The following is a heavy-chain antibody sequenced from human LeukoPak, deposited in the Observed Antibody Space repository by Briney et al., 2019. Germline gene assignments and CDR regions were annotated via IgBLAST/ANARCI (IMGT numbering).Heavy chain of an antibody. V-gene: IGHV1-24*01. D-gene: IGHD3-10*01. CDR2: FDPENGET. Sequence: ASVKVSCKVSGYTLTELSIHWVRQAPGKGLEWMGGFDPENGETIYSQNFQGRVTITADTSTDTVYMELNSLKSEDTALYYSARNGGGYTYGSQDPHIYYWGQGSLVTVSS. CDR1: GYTLTELS. J-gene: IGHJ4*02. CDR3: ARNGGGYTYGSQDPHIYY.